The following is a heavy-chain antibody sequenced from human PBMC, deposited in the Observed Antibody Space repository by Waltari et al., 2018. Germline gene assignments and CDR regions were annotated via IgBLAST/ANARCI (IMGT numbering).Heavy chain of an antibody. CDR3: SRYKYGWGSVVGGRGNYYGMDV. D-gene: IGHD3-10*01. CDR1: GGSISSYY. V-gene: IGHV4-59*01. CDR2: IYASGST. J-gene: IGHJ6*02. Sequence: QVQLQESGPGLVKPSETLSLTCTVSGGSISSYYWSWIRQPPGKGLEWIGYIYASGSTNYNPSLKVRVTISVDTSTNHFSLKLRSVTAADAAVYYCSRYKYGWGSVVGGRGNYYGMDVWGQGTTVTVSS.